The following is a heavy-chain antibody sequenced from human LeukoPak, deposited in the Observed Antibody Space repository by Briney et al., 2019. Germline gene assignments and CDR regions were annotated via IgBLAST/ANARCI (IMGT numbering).Heavy chain of an antibody. V-gene: IGHV3-48*03. J-gene: IGHJ4*02. Sequence: QPGGSLRLSCAASGFTFSSYEMNWVRQAPGKGRDWVSYISSSGGTAFYADSVQGRFTISRDNAKNSLYLQMNSLRGEDTAVYYCAGDRWGSNYFDYWGQGTLVTVSS. CDR1: GFTFSSYE. CDR3: AGDRWGSNYFDY. CDR2: ISSSGGTA. D-gene: IGHD3-16*01.